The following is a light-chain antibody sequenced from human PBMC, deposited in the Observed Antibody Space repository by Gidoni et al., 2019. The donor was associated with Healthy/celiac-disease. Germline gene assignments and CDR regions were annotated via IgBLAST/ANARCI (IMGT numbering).Light chain of an antibody. J-gene: IGKJ1*01. V-gene: IGKV1-33*01. Sequence: GDRVTITCQASQDISNYLNWYQQKPGKAPKLLNYDASNLETRVPSRFSGSGSGTDFTFVIGRLQPEDISTYYCQQCLTFGRGTKVEIK. CDR1: QDISNY. CDR2: DAS. CDR3: QQCLT.